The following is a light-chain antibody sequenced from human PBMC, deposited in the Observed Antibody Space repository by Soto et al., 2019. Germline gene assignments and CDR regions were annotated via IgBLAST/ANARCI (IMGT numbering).Light chain of an antibody. V-gene: IGLV2-14*01. CDR1: SSDVGAYNY. Sequence: QSVLTQPASVSGSPGQSITISCTGTSSDVGAYNYVSWYQHHPGKVPKLLIYEVTNRPSGGSDRFSGSKSGNTASLTISGLQAEHEADYYCSSKRDSSTLFVFGTGTKVTV. J-gene: IGLJ1*01. CDR2: EVT. CDR3: SSKRDSSTLFV.